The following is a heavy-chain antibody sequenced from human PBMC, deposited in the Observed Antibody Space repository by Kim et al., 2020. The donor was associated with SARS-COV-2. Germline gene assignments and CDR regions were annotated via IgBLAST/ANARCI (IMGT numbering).Heavy chain of an antibody. CDR2: ST. V-gene: IGHV4-34*01. D-gene: IGHD2-15*01. Sequence: STNYTPSLKSRVTISVDTSKNQFSLKLSSVTAADTAVYYCARGTYSRWYYWGQGTLVTVSS. J-gene: IGHJ4*02. CDR3: ARGTYSRWYY.